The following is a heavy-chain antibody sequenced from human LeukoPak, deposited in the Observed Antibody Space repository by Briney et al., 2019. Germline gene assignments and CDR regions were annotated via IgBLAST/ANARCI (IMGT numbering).Heavy chain of an antibody. CDR3: ARDPGYCSSTSCYRWLVDY. V-gene: IGHV3-21*01. CDR2: ISSSSSYI. J-gene: IGHJ4*02. CDR1: GFTFSSYS. Sequence: PGGSLRLSCAASGFTFSSYSMNWVRQAPGKGLKWVSSISSSSSYIYYADSVKGRFTISRDNAKNLLYLQMNSLRAEDTAVYYCARDPGYCSSTSCYRWLVDYWGQGTLVTVSS. D-gene: IGHD2-2*02.